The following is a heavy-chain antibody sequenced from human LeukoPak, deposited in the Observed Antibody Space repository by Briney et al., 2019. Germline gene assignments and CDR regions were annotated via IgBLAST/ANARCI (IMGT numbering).Heavy chain of an antibody. D-gene: IGHD3-10*01. Sequence: ASVKVSCKPSGYTFTSYAMHWVRQAPGQGLEWMGWMNAGNGNTKYSQKFQGRVTITRDTSASIAYMVLRSLRSEYPAVYSCARDRRVGFGELPTDYWGQGTLVTVSS. J-gene: IGHJ4*02. CDR2: MNAGNGNT. CDR3: ARDRRVGFGELPTDY. V-gene: IGHV1-3*01. CDR1: GYTFTSYA.